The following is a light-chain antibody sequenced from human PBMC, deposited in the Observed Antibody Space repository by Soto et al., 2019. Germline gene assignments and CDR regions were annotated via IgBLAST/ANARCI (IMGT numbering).Light chain of an antibody. CDR2: EVS. J-gene: IGLJ2*01. Sequence: QSALTQPASVSGSPGQSITISCTGTSSDVGSYNLVSWYQQHPGKAPKLLIYEVSKRPSGVSNRFSGSKSGNTASLTISGVQAEDEADDYCCSYAGSSTDVVFGGGTKLTVL. CDR3: CSYAGSSTDVV. V-gene: IGLV2-23*02. CDR1: SSDVGSYNL.